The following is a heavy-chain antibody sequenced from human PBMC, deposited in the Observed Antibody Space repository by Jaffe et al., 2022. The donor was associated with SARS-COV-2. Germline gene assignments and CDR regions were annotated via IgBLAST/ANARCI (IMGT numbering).Heavy chain of an antibody. CDR3: ARDLPPDCTNGVCFPKYYFDH. CDR2: INPTAGST. V-gene: IGHV1-46*01. Sequence: QVQLVQSGAEVKKPGASVHISCKASGYTFTGHYMHWVRQAPGQGLEWMGIINPTAGSTSYAQKFQGRVTMTRDTSTSTVYMELRSLTSEDTALYYCARDLPPDCTNGVCFPKYYFDHWGQGTLVTVSS. CDR1: GYTFTGHY. D-gene: IGHD2-8*01. J-gene: IGHJ4*02.